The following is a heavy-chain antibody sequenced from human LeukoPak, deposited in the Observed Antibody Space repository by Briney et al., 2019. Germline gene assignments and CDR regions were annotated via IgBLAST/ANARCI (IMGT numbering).Heavy chain of an antibody. Sequence: PGRSLRLSCAASGFTFSSYGMHWVRQAPGKGLEWVAVISYDGSNKYYADSVKGRFTISRDNSKNTLYLQMNSLRAEDTAVYYCAKDHIAVAGPIYYYYGMDVWGQGTTVTVSS. CDR3: AKDHIAVAGPIYYYYGMDV. CDR2: ISYDGSNK. CDR1: GFTFSSYG. D-gene: IGHD6-19*01. V-gene: IGHV3-30*18. J-gene: IGHJ6*02.